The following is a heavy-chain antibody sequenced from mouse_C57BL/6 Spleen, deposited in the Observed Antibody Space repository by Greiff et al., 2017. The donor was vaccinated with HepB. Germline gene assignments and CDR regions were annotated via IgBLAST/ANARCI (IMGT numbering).Heavy chain of an antibody. V-gene: IGHV5-17*01. D-gene: IGHD4-1*01. J-gene: IGHJ2*01. CDR3: ARTLGRGYFDY. Sequence: EVQVVESGGGLVKPGGSLKLSCAASGFTFSDYGMHWVRQAPEQGLEWVAYISSGSSTIYYADTVKGRFTISRDNAKNTLFLQMTSLRSEDTAMYYCARTLGRGYFDYWGQGTTLTVSS. CDR2: ISSGSSTI. CDR1: GFTFSDYG.